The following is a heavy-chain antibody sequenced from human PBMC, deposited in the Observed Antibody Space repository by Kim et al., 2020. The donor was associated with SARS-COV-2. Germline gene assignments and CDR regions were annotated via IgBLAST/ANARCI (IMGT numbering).Heavy chain of an antibody. Sequence: GSEKYYVDSVKGRFTISRDNAKNSLYLQMNSLRAEDTAVYYCARVVGLGYWGQGTLVTVSS. V-gene: IGHV3-7*01. J-gene: IGHJ4*02. D-gene: IGHD2-2*01. CDR2: GSEK. CDR3: ARVVGLGY.